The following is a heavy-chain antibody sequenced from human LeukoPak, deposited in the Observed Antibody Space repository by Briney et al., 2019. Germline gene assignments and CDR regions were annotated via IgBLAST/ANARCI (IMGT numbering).Heavy chain of an antibody. Sequence: GGSLRLSCAASGFTFSSYWMSWVRQAPGKGLEWLANIKQDGSEKYYVDSVKGRFTISRDNAKNSLYLQMNSLRAEDTAVYYCARGDYIVVVRRAFDIWGQGTMVTVSS. CDR1: GFTFSSYW. CDR3: ARGDYIVVVRRAFDI. V-gene: IGHV3-7*01. D-gene: IGHD2-2*01. J-gene: IGHJ3*02. CDR2: IKQDGSEK.